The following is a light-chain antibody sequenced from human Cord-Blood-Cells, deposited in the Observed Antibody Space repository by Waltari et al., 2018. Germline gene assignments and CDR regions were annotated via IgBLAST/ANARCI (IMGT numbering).Light chain of an antibody. Sequence: QSALTHPASVSGSPGQSIPISCPGTSSDVGGYNYVSWYQQPPGKAPKLMIYEVSNRPSGVSNRFSGSKSGNTASLTISGLQAEDEADYYCSSYTSSSTLVFGTGTKVTVL. J-gene: IGLJ1*01. CDR1: SSDVGGYNY. V-gene: IGLV2-14*01. CDR2: EVS. CDR3: SSYTSSSTLV.